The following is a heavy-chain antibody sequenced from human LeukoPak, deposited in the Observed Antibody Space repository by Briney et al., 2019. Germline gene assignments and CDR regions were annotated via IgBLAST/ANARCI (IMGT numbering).Heavy chain of an antibody. D-gene: IGHD2-2*01. CDR3: AGSNLVVPAAH. Sequence: PGGSLRLSCAASGFTFSSYGMHWVRQAPGKGLEWVAVISYDGSNKYYADSVKGRFTIPRDNSKNTLYLQMNSLTAEDTAVYYWAGSNLVVPAAHWGQGTLVTVSS. CDR1: GFTFSSYG. CDR2: ISYDGSNK. V-gene: IGHV3-30*03. J-gene: IGHJ4*02.